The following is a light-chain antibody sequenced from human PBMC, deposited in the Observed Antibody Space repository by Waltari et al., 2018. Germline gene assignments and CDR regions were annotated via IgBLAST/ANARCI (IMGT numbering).Light chain of an antibody. V-gene: IGKV3-20*01. CDR2: GAA. Sequence: EIVLTQSPGTLSLSPGERATLSCRASQTVRTTYVAWYQQKPGPAPTLLIYGAASRATGIPDRFSGSGSGTDFSLTISSLEPEDFAVYYCQQYDISPLTFGGGTKVEIK. J-gene: IGKJ4*01. CDR1: QTVRTTY. CDR3: QQYDISPLT.